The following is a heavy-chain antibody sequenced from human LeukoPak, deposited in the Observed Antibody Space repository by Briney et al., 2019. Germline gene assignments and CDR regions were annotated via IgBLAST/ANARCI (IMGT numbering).Heavy chain of an antibody. D-gene: IGHD3-22*01. CDR1: GFTFRIYS. CDR3: ARSYYDSSGSLDY. Sequence: GGSLRLSCAASGFTFRIYSMNWVRQAPGKGLESVSFISSSSTYIYYADSVKGRFTISRDNAKNSLYLQMNSLRVEDTAVYYCARSYYDSSGSLDYWGQGTPVTVSS. CDR2: ISSSSTYI. V-gene: IGHV3-21*01. J-gene: IGHJ4*02.